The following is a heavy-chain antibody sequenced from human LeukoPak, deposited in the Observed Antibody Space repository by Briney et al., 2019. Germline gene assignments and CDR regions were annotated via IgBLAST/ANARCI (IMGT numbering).Heavy chain of an antibody. CDR1: GYTFTSYG. D-gene: IGHD2-21*02. V-gene: IGHV1-18*01. CDR2: ISAYNGNT. CDR3: ARDLGPYCGGDYCLSY. Sequence: ASVKVSCKASGYTFTSYGLSWVRQAPGQGLEWMGWISAYNGNTNYAQKLQGRVTMTTDTSTSTAYMELRSLRSDDTAVYYCARDLGPYCGGDYCLSYWGQGTLVTVSS. J-gene: IGHJ4*02.